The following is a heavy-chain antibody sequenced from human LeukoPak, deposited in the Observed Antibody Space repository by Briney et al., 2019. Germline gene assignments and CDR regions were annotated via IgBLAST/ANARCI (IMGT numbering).Heavy chain of an antibody. Sequence: PSETLSLTCAVYGGSFSGYYWGWIRQPPGRGLEWIGEINHSGSTNYNPSLKSRVTISVDTSKNQFSLKLSSVTAADTAVYYCARRSGWLLLWNLNYFDYWGQGTLVTVSS. CDR2: INHSGST. CDR3: ARRSGWLLLWNLNYFDY. D-gene: IGHD3-22*01. J-gene: IGHJ4*02. V-gene: IGHV4-34*01. CDR1: GGSFSGYY.